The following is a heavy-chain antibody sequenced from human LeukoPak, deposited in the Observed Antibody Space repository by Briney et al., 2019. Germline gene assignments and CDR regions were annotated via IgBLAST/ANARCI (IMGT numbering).Heavy chain of an antibody. CDR3: ARQLYSSATV. J-gene: IGHJ6*02. CDR2: IYYSGST. CDR1: GGSISSSNYF. Sequence: SETLSLTCTVSGGSISSSNYFWGWIRQPPGKGLEWIGNIYYSGSTYYNPSLKSRITISLDTSKNQFSLQLSSVPVADTAVYYCARQLYSSATVWGQGTTVTVSS. V-gene: IGHV4-39*01. D-gene: IGHD6-25*01.